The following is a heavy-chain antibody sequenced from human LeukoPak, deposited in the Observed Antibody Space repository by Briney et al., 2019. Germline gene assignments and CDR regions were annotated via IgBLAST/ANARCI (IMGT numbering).Heavy chain of an antibody. Sequence: GGSLTLSCAASGFTFSDYNMRWIRRAPGKGLEGVSSISRRCSNKYYGDSVKGRFTIPSDNAKNSLFLQMNRLRAEDTAVYYCARVLRYCSGGNCYSGGLGYMDVWGKGTTVTISS. D-gene: IGHD2-15*01. CDR2: ISRRCSNK. CDR1: GFTFSDYN. CDR3: ARVLRYCSGGNCYSGGLGYMDV. V-gene: IGHV3-11*01. J-gene: IGHJ6*03.